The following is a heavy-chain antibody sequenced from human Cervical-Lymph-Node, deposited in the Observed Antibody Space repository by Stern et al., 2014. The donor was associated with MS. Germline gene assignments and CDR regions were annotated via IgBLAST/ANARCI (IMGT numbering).Heavy chain of an antibody. CDR1: GFTFSSYG. D-gene: IGHD3-10*01. J-gene: IGHJ6*02. CDR3: ARVRGSGSYYYYGMDV. Sequence: VQLEESGGGVVQPGGSLRLSCAASGFTFSSYGMHWVRQAPGKGLEWVAVIWYDGSKKFYAESVKGRFTISRDNSKNTLFVQMNSLRADDTAVYYCARVRGSGSYYYYGMDVWGQGTSVTVSS. CDR2: IWYDGSKK. V-gene: IGHV3-33*01.